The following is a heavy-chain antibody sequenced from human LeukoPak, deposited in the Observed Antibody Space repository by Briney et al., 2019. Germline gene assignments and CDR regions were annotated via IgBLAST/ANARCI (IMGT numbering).Heavy chain of an antibody. D-gene: IGHD3-10*01. CDR1: GGTFSSYA. CDR2: IIPIFGTA. Sequence: SVKVSCKASGGTFSSYAISWVRQAPGQGLEWLGGIIPIFGTANYAQKFQGRVTITTDESTSTAYMELSSLRSEDTAVYYCARASHNYYGSGSYEDYWGQGTLVTVSS. CDR3: ARASHNYYGSGSYEDY. J-gene: IGHJ4*02. V-gene: IGHV1-69*05.